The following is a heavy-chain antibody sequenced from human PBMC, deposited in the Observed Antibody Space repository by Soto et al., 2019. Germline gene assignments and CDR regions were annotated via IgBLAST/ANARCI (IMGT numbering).Heavy chain of an antibody. V-gene: IGHV3-30-3*01. J-gene: IGHJ4*02. CDR1: GFTFSSYA. Sequence: QVQLVESGEGVVQPGRSLRLSCAASGFTFSSYAMHWVRQAPGKGLEWVAVISYDGSNKYYADSVKGRFTISRDNSKNTLYLQMNSLRAEDTAVYYCAREIDSNSSSWYILPAGYWGQGTLVTVSS. CDR3: AREIDSNSSSWYILPAGY. CDR2: ISYDGSNK. D-gene: IGHD6-13*01.